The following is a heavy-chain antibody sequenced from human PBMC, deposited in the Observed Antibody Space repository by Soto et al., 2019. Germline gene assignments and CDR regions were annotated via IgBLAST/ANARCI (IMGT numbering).Heavy chain of an antibody. J-gene: IGHJ4*02. CDR1: GFTFSSYG. Sequence: QVQLVESGGGVVQPGRSLRLSCAASGFTFSSYGMHWVRQAPGRGLEWVAVIWYDGSNKYYADSVKGRFTISRDNSKNTLYLPMNSPRAEDTAVYYCARAQEYGDYGPFDYWGQGTPVTVSS. D-gene: IGHD4-17*01. V-gene: IGHV3-33*01. CDR3: ARAQEYGDYGPFDY. CDR2: IWYDGSNK.